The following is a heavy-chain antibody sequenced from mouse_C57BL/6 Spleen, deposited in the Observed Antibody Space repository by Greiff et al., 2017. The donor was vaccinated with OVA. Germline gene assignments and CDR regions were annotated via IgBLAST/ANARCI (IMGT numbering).Heavy chain of an antibody. CDR2: IDPSDSYT. J-gene: IGHJ4*01. CDR1: GYTFTSYW. V-gene: IGHV1-50*01. D-gene: IGHD2-2*01. CDR3: ARWGAMVAHAMDY. Sequence: QVQLQQPGAELVKPGASVKLSCKASGYTFTSYWMQWVKQRPGQGLEWIGEIDPSDSYTNYNQKFKGKATLTVDTSSSTAYMQLSSLTSEDSAVYYCARWGAMVAHAMDYWGQGTSVTVSS.